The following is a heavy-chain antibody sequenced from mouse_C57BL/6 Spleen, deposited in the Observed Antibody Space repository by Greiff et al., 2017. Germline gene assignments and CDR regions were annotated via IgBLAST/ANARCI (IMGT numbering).Heavy chain of an antibody. CDR2: ISYDGSN. J-gene: IGHJ2*01. CDR3: ARGGLTTYFDY. D-gene: IGHD1-1*01. CDR1: GYSITSGYY. V-gene: IGHV3-6*01. Sequence: EVQLQQSGPGLVKPSQSLSLTCSVTGYSITSGYYWNWIRQFPGNKLEWMGYISYDGSNNYNPSLKNRISITRDTSKNQFFLKLNSVTTEDTATYYCARGGLTTYFDYWGQGTTLTVSS.